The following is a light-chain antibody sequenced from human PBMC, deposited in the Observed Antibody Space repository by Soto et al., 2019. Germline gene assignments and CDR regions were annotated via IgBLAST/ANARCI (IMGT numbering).Light chain of an antibody. Sequence: QSVLTQPPSASASLGASVTLTCTLSSGYSNYKGDWYRQRPGKGPRFVLRVGTGGIVGSKGDGIPDRFSVLGSGLNRYLTIKNIQEEDESDYHCGADHGSGSNFVVVFGGGTKLTVL. CDR2: VGTGGIVG. CDR1: SGYSNYK. J-gene: IGLJ2*01. CDR3: GADHGSGSNFVVV. V-gene: IGLV9-49*01.